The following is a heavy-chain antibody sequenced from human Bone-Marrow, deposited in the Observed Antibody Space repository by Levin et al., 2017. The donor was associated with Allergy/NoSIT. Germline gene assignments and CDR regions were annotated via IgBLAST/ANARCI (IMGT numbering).Heavy chain of an antibody. CDR1: GGSMSNYY. V-gene: IGHV4-59*01. Sequence: SETLSLTCTVSGGSMSNYYWSWIRQPPGKGLEWMGYIYFTGSINYNPSLKSRVSISVDAPTNQFSLNLTSVTAADTAVYYWARLLSSSRKLYNWFDPWGKRNLVTVSS. CDR2: IYFTGSI. J-gene: IGHJ5*02. CDR3: ARLLSSSRKLYNWFDP. D-gene: IGHD2-2*01.